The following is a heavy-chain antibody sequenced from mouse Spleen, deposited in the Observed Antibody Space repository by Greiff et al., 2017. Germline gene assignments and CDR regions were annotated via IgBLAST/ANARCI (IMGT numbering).Heavy chain of an antibody. V-gene: IGHV1-69*02. CDR2: IDPSDSYT. Sequence: QVQLQQPGAELVKPGASVKLSCKASGYTFTSYWMHWVKQRPGQGLEWIGEIDPSDSYTNYNQKFKGKATLTVDKSSSTAYMQLSSLTSEDSAVYYCARNFYGNYNYWGQGTTLTVSS. D-gene: IGHD2-1*01. J-gene: IGHJ2*01. CDR1: GYTFTSYW. CDR3: ARNFYGNYNY.